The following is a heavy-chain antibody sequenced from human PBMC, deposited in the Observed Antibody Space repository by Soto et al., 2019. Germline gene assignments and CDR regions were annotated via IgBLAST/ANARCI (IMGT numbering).Heavy chain of an antibody. CDR1: GYTFTSYG. Sequence: ASVKVSCKASGYTFTSYGINWVRQAPGQGLEWMGWISGYNGNTNYAQKFQGRVTMTTDTSTNTAHMELRSLISDDTAVYYCARAYSGSYLFYWGQGTLVTVSS. V-gene: IGHV1-18*01. CDR2: ISGYNGNT. CDR3: ARAYSGSYLFY. D-gene: IGHD3-10*01. J-gene: IGHJ4*02.